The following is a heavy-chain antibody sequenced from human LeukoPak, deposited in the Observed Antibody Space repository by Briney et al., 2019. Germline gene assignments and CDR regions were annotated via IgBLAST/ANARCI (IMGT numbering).Heavy chain of an antibody. Sequence: GASVKVSCKASGYTFTSYGISWVRQAPGQGLEWMGWISAYNGNTNYAQKLQGRVTMTTDTSTSTAYMELRSLRSDDTAVYYCARDLSVAAAGTYDYWGQGTLVTVSS. CDR1: GYTFTSYG. CDR2: ISAYNGNT. CDR3: ARDLSVAAAGTYDY. J-gene: IGHJ4*02. D-gene: IGHD6-13*01. V-gene: IGHV1-18*01.